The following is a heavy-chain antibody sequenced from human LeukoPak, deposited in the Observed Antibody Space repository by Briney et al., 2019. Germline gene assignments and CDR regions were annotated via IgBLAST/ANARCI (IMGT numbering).Heavy chain of an antibody. D-gene: IGHD2-15*01. CDR2: VYSGDPNP. J-gene: IGHJ3*02. V-gene: IGHV5-51*01. Sequence: GESLKISCKASGYSFTTRWIGWVRQMPGKGLEWMGIVYSGDPNPKYSPPFQGQVTISADKSMSSAYLQWSGLKASDTAMYFCARQLAPAPNAFDIWGQGTMVSVSS. CDR1: GYSFTTRW. CDR3: ARQLAPAPNAFDI.